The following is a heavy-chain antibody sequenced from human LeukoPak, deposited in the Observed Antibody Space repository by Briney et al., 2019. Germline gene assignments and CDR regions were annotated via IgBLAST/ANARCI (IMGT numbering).Heavy chain of an antibody. CDR3: AKWRSSGWSFDY. V-gene: IGHV3-30*02. CDR1: GFTFSSYG. D-gene: IGHD6-19*01. J-gene: IGHJ4*02. Sequence: GSLRLSCAASGFTFSSYGMHTVRQAPGKGLEWVAFIRYDGSNKYYADSVKGRFTISRDNSKNTLYLQMNSLRAEDTAVYYCAKWRSSGWSFDYWGQGTLVTVSS. CDR2: IRYDGSNK.